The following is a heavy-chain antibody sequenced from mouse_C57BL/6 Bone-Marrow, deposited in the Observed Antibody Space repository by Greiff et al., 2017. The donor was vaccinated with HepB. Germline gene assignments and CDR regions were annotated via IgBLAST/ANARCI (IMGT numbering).Heavy chain of an antibody. CDR2: ISYSGST. J-gene: IGHJ1*03. Sequence: EVQRVESGPGLAKPSQPLSLTCSVTGYSITSDYWNWIRKFPGNKLEYMGYISYSGSTYYNPSLKSRISITRDTSKNQYYLQLNSVTTEDTATYYCARYSNYPSYWYFDVWGTGTTVTVSS. D-gene: IGHD2-5*01. CDR3: ARYSNYPSYWYFDV. CDR1: GYSITSDY. V-gene: IGHV3-8*01.